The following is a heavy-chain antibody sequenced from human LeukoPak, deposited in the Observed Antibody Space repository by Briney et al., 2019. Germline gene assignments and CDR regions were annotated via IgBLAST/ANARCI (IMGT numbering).Heavy chain of an antibody. CDR3: AKDRAPYGSGSYFDY. CDR2: IYSGGST. Sequence: GSLRLSCAASGLTVSSNYMSWVRQAPGKGLEWVSVIYSGGSTYYADSVKGRFTISRDNSKNTLYLQMNSLRAEDTAVYYCAKDRAPYGSGSYFDYWGQGALVTVSS. D-gene: IGHD3-10*01. CDR1: GLTVSSNY. J-gene: IGHJ4*02. V-gene: IGHV3-53*01.